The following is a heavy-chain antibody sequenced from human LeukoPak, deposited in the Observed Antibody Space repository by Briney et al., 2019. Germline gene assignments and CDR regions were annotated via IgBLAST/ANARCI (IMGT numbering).Heavy chain of an antibody. J-gene: IGHJ4*02. CDR1: GYTFSNYG. CDR2: INAYNGNT. V-gene: IGHV1-18*01. D-gene: IGHD2-15*01. CDR3: TRVPELPDY. Sequence: GASVKVSCKASGYTFSNYGINWVRQAPGQGLEWMGWINAYNGNTNYSQKFQGRVTLTTETSTTTAYMELRSLTSDDTAVYYCTRVPELPDYWGQGTLVTVSS.